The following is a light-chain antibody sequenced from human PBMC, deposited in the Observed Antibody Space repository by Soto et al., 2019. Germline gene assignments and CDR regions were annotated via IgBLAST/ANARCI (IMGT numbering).Light chain of an antibody. J-gene: IGLJ2*01. Sequence: QSALTQPASVSGSPGKSITISCTRTSSDVGGYNYVSWYQQHPGKAPKLMVYEVNNRPSGVSNRFSGSKSGNTASLTISGLQAEDEADYYCNSYTSSSPHVVFGGGTKLTVL. CDR3: NSYTSSSPHVV. CDR2: EVN. V-gene: IGLV2-14*01. CDR1: SSDVGGYNY.